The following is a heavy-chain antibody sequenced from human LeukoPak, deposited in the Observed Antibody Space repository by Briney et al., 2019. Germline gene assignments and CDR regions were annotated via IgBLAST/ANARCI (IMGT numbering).Heavy chain of an antibody. CDR2: INHSGRS. V-gene: IGHV4-34*01. CDR3: ARQNYGAAPLPY. J-gene: IGHJ4*02. CDR1: GWSFRGYY. D-gene: IGHD4/OR15-4a*01. Sequence: SETLSLTCAVYGWSFRGYYWSWIRQPPGKGLEWMGEINHSGRSNYNPSLKSRVTISVDTSKHQFSLKLSSVTAADTAVYYCARQNYGAAPLPYWGQGTLVTVSS.